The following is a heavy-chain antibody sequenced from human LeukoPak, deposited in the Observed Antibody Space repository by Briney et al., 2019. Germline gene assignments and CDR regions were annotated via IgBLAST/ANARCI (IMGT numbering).Heavy chain of an antibody. CDR1: GVTFSSYG. D-gene: IGHD3-22*01. CDR3: AKDQTESMIVVVTDAFDI. V-gene: IGHV3-30*02. Sequence: PGESLRLSCAVYGVTFSSYGMHWVRQAPGKGLEWVAFIRYDGSNKYYADSVKGRFTISRDNSKNTLYLQMNSLRAEDTAVYYCAKDQTESMIVVVTDAFDIWGQGTMVTVSS. J-gene: IGHJ3*02. CDR2: IRYDGSNK.